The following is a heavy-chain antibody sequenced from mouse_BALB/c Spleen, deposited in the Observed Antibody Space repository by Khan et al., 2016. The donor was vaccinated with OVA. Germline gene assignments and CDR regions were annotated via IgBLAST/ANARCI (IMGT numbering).Heavy chain of an antibody. CDR3: ASHLTGSFAY. V-gene: IGHV5-6*01. CDR2: ISSGGDYI. Sequence: EVELVESGGDLVKPGGSLKLSCAASGFTFSSYGMSWVRQTPDKRLEWVATISSGGDYIYYPDSVKGRFTISRDNAKNTLYLQMSSLKSEDTAMYYCASHLTGSFAYWGQGTLVTVSA. D-gene: IGHD4-1*01. J-gene: IGHJ3*01. CDR1: GFTFSSYG.